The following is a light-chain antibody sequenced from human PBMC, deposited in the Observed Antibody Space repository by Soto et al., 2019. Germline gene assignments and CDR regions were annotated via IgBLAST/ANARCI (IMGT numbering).Light chain of an antibody. J-gene: IGKJ1*01. CDR1: QTISSW. V-gene: IGKV1-5*03. CDR3: MEGTPS. CDR2: QVS. Sequence: DIQMTQSPSTLSGSVGDRVTITCRASQTISSWLAWYQQRPGQVPRRIIYQVSNRDSGVPDRFSGSGSGSGTDFTLKISRVEAEDVGVYYCMEGTPSFGQGAKVDVK.